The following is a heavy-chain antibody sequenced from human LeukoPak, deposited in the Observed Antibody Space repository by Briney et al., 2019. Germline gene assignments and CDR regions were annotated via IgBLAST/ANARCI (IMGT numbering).Heavy chain of an antibody. CDR1: GCRFSSYA. CDR2: VIPIFGTG. CDR3: ARGGTYYDFWSGYNRLDPEPQNAFDI. J-gene: IGHJ3*02. V-gene: IGHV1-69*13. D-gene: IGHD3-3*01. Sequence: SAVTVSCKASGCRFSSYAISLLRLDPGPGREWMGVVIPIFGTGDYAQKFQGRVTITADESTSTAYMELSSLRSEDTAVYYCARGGTYYDFWSGYNRLDPEPQNAFDIGGQGTVVTVP.